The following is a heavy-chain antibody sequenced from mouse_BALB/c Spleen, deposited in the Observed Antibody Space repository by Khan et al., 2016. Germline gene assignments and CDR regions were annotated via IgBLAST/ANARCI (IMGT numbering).Heavy chain of an antibody. CDR2: IDPANGNT. Sequence: VQLKQSGAELVKPGASVKLSCTTGGFNIKDTYMHWVKQRPEQGLEWIGRIDPANGNTKYDPKFQGKATITADTSSNTAYLQLSSLTSEDTAVYYCASLLLRFHYWGQGTTLTVSS. V-gene: IGHV14-3*02. J-gene: IGHJ2*01. CDR1: GFNIKDTY. CDR3: ASLLLRFHY. D-gene: IGHD1-1*01.